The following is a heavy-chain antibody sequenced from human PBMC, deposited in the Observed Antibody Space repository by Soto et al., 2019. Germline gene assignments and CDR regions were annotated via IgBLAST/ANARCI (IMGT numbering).Heavy chain of an antibody. CDR2: IYYSGRT. J-gene: IGHJ2*01. Sequence: QVQLQESGPGLVKPSETLSLTCSVSAGSISSFYWSWIRQPPGKALEWIAYIYYSGRTNFNPSLKSRVTISVDTSKNQFSLDLSSVTAADTAVYYCARSVQSSGWDSWYFDLWGRGTLVTVSS. D-gene: IGHD6-19*01. V-gene: IGHV4-59*01. CDR1: AGSISSFY. CDR3: ARSVQSSGWDSWYFDL.